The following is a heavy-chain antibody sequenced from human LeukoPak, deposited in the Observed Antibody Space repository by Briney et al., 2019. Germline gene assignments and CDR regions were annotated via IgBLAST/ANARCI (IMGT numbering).Heavy chain of an antibody. CDR1: GFTFSSYS. CDR3: ARDQFRIDAFDI. D-gene: IGHD2-15*01. V-gene: IGHV3-48*02. CDR2: ISSSSTI. J-gene: IGHJ3*02. Sequence: GGSLRLSCAASGFTFSSYSMNWVRQAPRKGLEWVSYISSSSTIYYADSVKGRFTISRDNAENSLYLQMNSLRDEDTAVYYCARDQFRIDAFDIWGQGTMVTVSS.